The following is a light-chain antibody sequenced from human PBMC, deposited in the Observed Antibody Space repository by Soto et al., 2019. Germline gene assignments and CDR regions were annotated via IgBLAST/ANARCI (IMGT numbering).Light chain of an antibody. CDR3: QQYNSYSGWT. J-gene: IGKJ1*01. V-gene: IGKV1-5*03. Sequence: DIQMSHAPCTLSASLVGRGAISARASQSISSWLAWYQQKPGKAPKLLIYKASSLESGVPSRFSGSGSGTEFTLTISSLQPDDFATYYCQQYNSYSGWTFGQGTKVDIK. CDR2: KAS. CDR1: QSISSW.